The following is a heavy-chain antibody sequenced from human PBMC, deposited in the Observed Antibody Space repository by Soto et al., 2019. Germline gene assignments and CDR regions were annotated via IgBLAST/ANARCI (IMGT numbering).Heavy chain of an antibody. J-gene: IGHJ4*02. Sequence: GSLRLSCAASGFTFRDYYMSWIRQAPGKGLEWVSYISSTGSYAKYADSVKGRFTISRDNAKNSLYLQMNSLRAEDTAVYYCARDSSITPRPLDYWGQGTPVTVSS. D-gene: IGHD6-6*01. CDR2: ISSTGSYA. V-gene: IGHV3-11*06. CDR1: GFTFRDYY. CDR3: ARDSSITPRPLDY.